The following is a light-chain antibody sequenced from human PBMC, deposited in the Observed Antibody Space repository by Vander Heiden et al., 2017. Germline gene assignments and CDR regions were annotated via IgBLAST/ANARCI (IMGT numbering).Light chain of an antibody. J-gene: IGKJ1*01. CDR1: QSISSY. CDR3: QQSDSTTWT. CDR2: AAS. Sequence: DIQPTHSPSSLSASVGDRVTITCRASQSISSYLNWYQQKPGKAPKLLIYAASSLQSGVPSRFSGSGSGTDFTLTISRLQPEDFATYYCQQSDSTTWTFGQGTKVEIK. V-gene: IGKV1-39*01.